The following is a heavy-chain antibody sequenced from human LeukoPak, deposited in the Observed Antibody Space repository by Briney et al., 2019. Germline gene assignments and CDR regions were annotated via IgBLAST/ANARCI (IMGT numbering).Heavy chain of an antibody. CDR1: GYTFTSYA. V-gene: IGHV1-2*02. D-gene: IGHD4-17*01. Sequence: ASVKVSCKASGYTFTSYAMNGVRQAPGQGLEWMGWINPNSGGTNYAQKFQGRVTMTRDTSISTAYMELSRLRSDDTAVYYCARVTGDYVVFDYWGQGTLVTVSS. CDR2: INPNSGGT. CDR3: ARVTGDYVVFDY. J-gene: IGHJ4*02.